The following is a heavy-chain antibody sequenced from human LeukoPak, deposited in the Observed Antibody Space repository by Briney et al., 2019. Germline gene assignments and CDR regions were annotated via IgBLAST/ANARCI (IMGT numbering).Heavy chain of an antibody. CDR2: ISYDGSTK. J-gene: IGHJ4*02. D-gene: IGHD2-15*01. CDR1: GFTFSSYA. V-gene: IGHV3-30*01. Sequence: GGSLRLSCAASGFTFSSYAMHWVRQAPGKGLEWVAVISYDGSTKYYADSVKGRFTISRDNSKNSLSLQMNSLRAEDTAVYYCARGRGGHSGYWGQGTLVSVSS. CDR3: ARGRGGHSGY.